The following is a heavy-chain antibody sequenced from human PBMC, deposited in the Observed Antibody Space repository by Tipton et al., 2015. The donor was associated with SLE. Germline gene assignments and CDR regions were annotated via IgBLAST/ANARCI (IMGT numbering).Heavy chain of an antibody. D-gene: IGHD3-10*01. Sequence: LRLSCAASGFTFSSYSMNWVRQAPGKGLEWIGEINHSGSTYYNPSLKSRVTISVDTSKNQFSLSLSSVTAADTAVYYCARGRPRGSRAFDIWGQGTMVTVSS. CDR2: INHSGST. V-gene: IGHV4-34*01. CDR3: ARGRPRGSRAFDI. J-gene: IGHJ3*02. CDR1: GFTFSSYS.